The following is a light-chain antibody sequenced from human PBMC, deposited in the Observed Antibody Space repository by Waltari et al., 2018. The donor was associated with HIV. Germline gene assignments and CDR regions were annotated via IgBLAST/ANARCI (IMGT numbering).Light chain of an antibody. CDR3: AAWDDSLDGFYV. V-gene: IGLV1-47*01. Sequence: QSVLTQPPSASATPGQRVTISCSGSSSNIGTNYVFWYQQLPGTAPQLLIFRDNERPSGVPDRFSGSRSGTSASLVISWLRSEDEAEYYCAAWDDSLDGFYVFGSGTRVTVL. J-gene: IGLJ1*01. CDR1: SSNIGTNY. CDR2: RDN.